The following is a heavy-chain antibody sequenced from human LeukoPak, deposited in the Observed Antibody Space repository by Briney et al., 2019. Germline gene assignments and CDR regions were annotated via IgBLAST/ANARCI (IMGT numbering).Heavy chain of an antibody. Sequence: GGSLRLSCAASGFTFSNAWMSWVRQAPGKGLEWVGRIKSKTDGGTTDYAAPVKGRFTISRDDSKNTLYLQMNSLKTEDTAVYYCTTDWRSGWANTLNFDYWGQGTLVTVSS. D-gene: IGHD6-19*01. CDR2: IKSKTDGGTT. CDR3: TTDWRSGWANTLNFDY. CDR1: GFTFSNAW. V-gene: IGHV3-15*01. J-gene: IGHJ4*02.